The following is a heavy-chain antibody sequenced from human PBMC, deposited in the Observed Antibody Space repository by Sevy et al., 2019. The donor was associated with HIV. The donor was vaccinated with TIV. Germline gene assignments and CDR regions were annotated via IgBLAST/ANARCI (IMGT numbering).Heavy chain of an antibody. D-gene: IGHD5-18*01. CDR1: GGSFSGYY. CDR2: IKHSGST. Sequence: SETLSLTCAVYGGSFSGYYWSWIRQPPGKGLEWIGEIKHSGSTNYNPSLKSRVTISVDTSKNQFSLKLSSVTAADTAVYYCAGARRGYSYGEHDYWGQGTLVTVSS. V-gene: IGHV4-34*01. CDR3: AGARRGYSYGEHDY. J-gene: IGHJ4*02.